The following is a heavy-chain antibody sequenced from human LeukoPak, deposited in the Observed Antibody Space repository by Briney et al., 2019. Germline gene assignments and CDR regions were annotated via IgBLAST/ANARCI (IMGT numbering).Heavy chain of an antibody. CDR3: ASWRSGRPYYYCYMDV. CDR1: GGSFSGYY. CDR2: MNHSGST. J-gene: IGHJ6*03. D-gene: IGHD6-25*01. Sequence: SETLSLTCAVYGGSFSGYYWSWIRQPPGKGLEWIGEMNHSGSTNYNPSLKSRVTISVDTSKNQFSLKLSSVTAADTAVYYCASWRSGRPYYYCYMDVWGKGTTVTVSS. V-gene: IGHV4-34*01.